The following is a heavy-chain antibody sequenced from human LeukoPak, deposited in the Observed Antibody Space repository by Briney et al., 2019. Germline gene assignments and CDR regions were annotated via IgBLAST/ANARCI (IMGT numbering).Heavy chain of an antibody. V-gene: IGHV1-24*01. D-gene: IGHD1-26*01. J-gene: IGHJ4*02. CDR3: ATYSRGGSYGDY. CDR2: FDPEDGET. Sequence: ASVKVSCKVSGYTLAELSMHWVRQAPGKGLEWMGGFDPEDGETIYAQKFQGRVTMTEDTSTDTAYMELSSLRSEDTAVYYCATYSRGGSYGDYWGQGTLVTVSS. CDR1: GYTLAELS.